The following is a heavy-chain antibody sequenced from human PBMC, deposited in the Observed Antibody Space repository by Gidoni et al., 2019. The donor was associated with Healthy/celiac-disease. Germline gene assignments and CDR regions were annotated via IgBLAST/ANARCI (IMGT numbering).Heavy chain of an antibody. CDR3: ARLVSSGYYIDY. D-gene: IGHD3-22*01. J-gene: IGHJ4*02. V-gene: IGHV5-51*01. Sequence: YWIGWVRQMPGKGLEWMGIIYPGDSDTRYSPSFQGQVTISADKSISTAYLQWSSLKASDTAMYYCARLVSSGYYIDYWGQGTLVTVSS. CDR2: IYPGDSDT. CDR1: YW.